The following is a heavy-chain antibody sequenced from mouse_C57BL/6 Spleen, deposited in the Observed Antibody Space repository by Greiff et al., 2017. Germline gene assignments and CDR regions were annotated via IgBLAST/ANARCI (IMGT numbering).Heavy chain of an antibody. CDR2: ISDGGSYT. CDR1: GFTFSSYA. V-gene: IGHV5-4*01. Sequence: EVQLVESGGGLVKPGGSLKLSCAASGFTFSSYAMSWVRQTPEKRLEWVATISDGGSYTYYPDNVKGRFTISRDNAKNNLYLQMSHLKSEDTAMYYCARDLRHYYGSSSYYFDYWGQGTTLTVSS. J-gene: IGHJ2*01. CDR3: ARDLRHYYGSSSYYFDY. D-gene: IGHD1-1*01.